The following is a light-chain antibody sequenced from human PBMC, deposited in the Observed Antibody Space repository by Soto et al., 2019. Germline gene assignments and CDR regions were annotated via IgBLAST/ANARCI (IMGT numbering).Light chain of an antibody. CDR3: QQYGSSPLT. J-gene: IGKJ4*01. CDR1: QSVGKNY. CDR2: GAS. Sequence: EIVLTQSPGTLSLSPGEGATLSCRASQSVGKNYLAWYQHKSGQAPRLLIHGASNRATGIPARFSGSGSGTDFTLSISRLEPEDFAVYFCQQYGSSPLTSGGGTKVDIK. V-gene: IGKV3-20*01.